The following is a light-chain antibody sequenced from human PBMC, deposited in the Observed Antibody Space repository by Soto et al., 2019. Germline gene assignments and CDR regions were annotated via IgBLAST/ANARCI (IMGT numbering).Light chain of an antibody. CDR2: EGS. V-gene: IGLV2-23*01. Sequence: QSVLTQPASVSGSPGQSITISCTGTSSDIGSYNLVSWYQQHPGKAPKFMIYEGSKRPSGVSNRFSGSKSGNTASLTISGLQAEDEADYYCCSYAGSSSCVCGGGTQLTVL. CDR3: CSYAGSSSCV. CDR1: SSDIGSYNL. J-gene: IGLJ3*02.